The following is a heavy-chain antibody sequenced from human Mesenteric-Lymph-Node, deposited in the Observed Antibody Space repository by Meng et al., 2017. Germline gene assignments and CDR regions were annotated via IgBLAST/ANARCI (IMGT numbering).Heavy chain of an antibody. CDR3: ARVGYCSSGSCHREWFDP. V-gene: IGHV4-38-2*02. Sequence: SETLSLTCTVSGYSISSGYYWGWIRQPPGKGLEWIGYIYYNGDTDYNSSLKSRVTMSVDTSKNQFSLNLSSVTATDTAVYYCARVGYCSSGSCHREWFDPWGQGTLVTVSS. CDR1: GYSISSGYY. CDR2: IYYNGDT. D-gene: IGHD2-15*01. J-gene: IGHJ5*02.